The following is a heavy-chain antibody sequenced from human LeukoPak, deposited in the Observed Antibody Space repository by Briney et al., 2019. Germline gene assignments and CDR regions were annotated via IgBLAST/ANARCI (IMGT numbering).Heavy chain of an antibody. CDR1: GYTFINNA. D-gene: IGHD6-13*01. CDR2: INAGNGNT. V-gene: IGHV1-3*01. J-gene: IGHJ4*02. CDR3: ARGIWTSHTVGYYFDN. Sequence: ASVKVSCKASGYTFINNAVNWVRQAPGQRLEWMGWINAGNGNTKYSQKFQDRVTITRDASASTAYMELSSLRSGDMAVYYCARGIWTSHTVGYYFDNWGQGTLVTVSS.